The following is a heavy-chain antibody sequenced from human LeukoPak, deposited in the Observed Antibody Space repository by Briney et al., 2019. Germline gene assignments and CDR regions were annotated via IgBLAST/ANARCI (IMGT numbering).Heavy chain of an antibody. CDR3: TIPASGYSYGVLDS. J-gene: IGHJ4*02. D-gene: IGHD5-18*01. CDR2: IRSKTDGGKT. Sequence: TGGSLRLSCAASAFTFSNVWMSWVRQAPGKGLEWVGRIRSKTDGGKTDYAAPVEGRFTISRDDSKNTLYLQMDSLKTEDTAVYYCTIPASGYSYGVLDSWGQGALVTVYS. CDR1: AFTFSNVW. V-gene: IGHV3-15*01.